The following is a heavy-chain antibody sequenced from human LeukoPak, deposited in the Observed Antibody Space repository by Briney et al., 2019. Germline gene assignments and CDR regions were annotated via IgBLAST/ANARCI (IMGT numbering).Heavy chain of an antibody. Sequence: SETLSLTCTVSGGSISSGSYYWSWIRQPAGKGLEWIGRIYTSGSTNYNPSLKSRVTISVDTSKNQFSLKLSSVTAADTAVYYCARDGRYSSSWGQGTLVTVSS. V-gene: IGHV4-61*02. CDR2: IYTSGST. D-gene: IGHD6-13*01. CDR3: ARDGRYSSS. J-gene: IGHJ4*02. CDR1: GGSISSGSYY.